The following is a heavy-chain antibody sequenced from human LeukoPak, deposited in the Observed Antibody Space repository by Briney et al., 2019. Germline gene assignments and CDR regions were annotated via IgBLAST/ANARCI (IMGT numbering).Heavy chain of an antibody. CDR3: ANEYSKGDV. CDR1: GFTFSSYG. J-gene: IGHJ3*01. CDR2: ISHDGSNE. Sequence: HPGRSLRLSCEASGFTFSSYGMHWVRRAPGKGLEWMTVISHDGSNEYYIDSVKGRFTISRDNSKSTLYLQMNSLRVEDTAVYYCANEYSKGDVWGQGTVVTVSS. D-gene: IGHD4-11*01. V-gene: IGHV3-30*18.